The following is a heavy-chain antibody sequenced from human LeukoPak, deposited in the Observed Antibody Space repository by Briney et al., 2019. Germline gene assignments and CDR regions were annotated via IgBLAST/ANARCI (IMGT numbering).Heavy chain of an antibody. CDR1: GGSFSGYY. Sequence: SSETLSLTCAVYGGSFSGYYWSWIRQPAGKGLEWIGRIYTSGSTNYNPSLKSRVTISVDTSKNQFSLKLSSVTAADTAVYYCARESGGSYNYWGQGTLVTVSS. V-gene: IGHV4-4*07. CDR3: ARESGGSYNY. J-gene: IGHJ4*02. CDR2: IYTSGST. D-gene: IGHD1-26*01.